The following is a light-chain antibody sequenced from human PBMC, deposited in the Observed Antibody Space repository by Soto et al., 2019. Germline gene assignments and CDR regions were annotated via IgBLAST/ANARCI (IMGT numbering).Light chain of an antibody. V-gene: IGKV3-11*01. Sequence: EIVLTQSPGPLSLSPGERAPLSCRASQSVRDRYLAWYQQKPGQAPSLLIYDASNRATGIPARFSGSGSGTDFTLTISSLEPEDFAVYYCQQRSNWRITFGQGTRLEIK. J-gene: IGKJ5*01. CDR1: QSVRDRY. CDR3: QQRSNWRIT. CDR2: DAS.